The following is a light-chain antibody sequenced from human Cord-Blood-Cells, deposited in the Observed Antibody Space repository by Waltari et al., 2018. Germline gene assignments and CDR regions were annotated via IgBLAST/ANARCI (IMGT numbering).Light chain of an antibody. V-gene: IGLV2-23*01. Sequence: QSALTQPPPVSGSPGQSLTISCTRTSSDVGGYKPVSGYQQHPGKAPKLMIYEGSKRPSGVSNRFSGSKSGNTASLTISGLQAEDEADYYCCSYAGSWVFGGGTKLTVL. CDR1: SSDVGGYKP. CDR2: EGS. CDR3: CSYAGSWV. J-gene: IGLJ3*02.